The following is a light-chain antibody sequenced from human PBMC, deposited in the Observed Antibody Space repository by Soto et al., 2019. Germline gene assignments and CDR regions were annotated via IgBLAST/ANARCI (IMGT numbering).Light chain of an antibody. CDR1: QSVSNN. Sequence: EIVMTQSPATLSVSPGERATLSCRASQSVSNNLAWYQQKPGQAPRLLIYDASSRATGISDRFSGSGSGTDFTLTISSLQSEDFAVYYCQQFNVWPRTFGQGTKVDIK. V-gene: IGKV3D-15*01. CDR2: DAS. J-gene: IGKJ1*01. CDR3: QQFNVWPRT.